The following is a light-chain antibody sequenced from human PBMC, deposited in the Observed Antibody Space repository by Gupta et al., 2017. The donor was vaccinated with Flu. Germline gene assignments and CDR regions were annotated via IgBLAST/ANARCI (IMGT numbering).Light chain of an antibody. V-gene: IGKV1-39*01. CDR1: QSTSSY. CDR2: AVS. J-gene: IGKJ4*01. CDR3: QQSCSSPLT. Sequence: QMTQSPSSLSAFVGDRVTITCRASQSTSSYLNWYQQEPGQAPKLLIYAVSNLQNGIPSRFSGSGSGTDFTLTISSLEPEDSATYYCQQSCSSPLTFGGGTKVEIK.